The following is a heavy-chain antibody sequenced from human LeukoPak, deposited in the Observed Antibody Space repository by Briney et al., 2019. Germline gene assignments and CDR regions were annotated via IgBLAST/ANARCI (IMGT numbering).Heavy chain of an antibody. CDR2: IYTSGST. CDR1: GGSISSYC. V-gene: IGHV4-4*07. CDR3: ASLQNYYGSGSYYYYMDV. D-gene: IGHD3-10*01. J-gene: IGHJ6*03. Sequence: SETLSLTCTVSGGSISSYCWSWIRQPAGKGLEWIGRIYTSGSTNYNPSPKSRVTMSVDTSKNQFSLKLSSVTAADTAVYYCASLQNYYGSGSYYYYMDVWGKGTTVTVSS.